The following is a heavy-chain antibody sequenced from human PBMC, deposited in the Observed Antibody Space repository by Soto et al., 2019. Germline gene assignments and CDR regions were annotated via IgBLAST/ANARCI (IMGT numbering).Heavy chain of an antibody. D-gene: IGHD3-9*01. Sequence: GASVKVSCKASGYTFTSYAMHWVRQAPGQRLEWMGWINAGNGNTKYSQKFQGRVTITRDTSASTAYMELSRLRSDDTAVYYCARGPVXRYFDWLFYYYYGMDVWGQGTTVTVSS. V-gene: IGHV1-3*01. J-gene: IGHJ6*02. CDR2: INAGNGNT. CDR3: ARGPVXRYFDWLFYYYYGMDV. CDR1: GYTFTSYA.